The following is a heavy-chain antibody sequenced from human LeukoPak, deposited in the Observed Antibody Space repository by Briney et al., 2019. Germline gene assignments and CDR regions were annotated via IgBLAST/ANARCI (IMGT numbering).Heavy chain of an antibody. Sequence: GGSLRLSCAASGFTFRSYGMHWVRQAPGKGLEWVAIISFDGSNKYYADSVKGRFTISRDNSKNTLYLQMNSLRAEDTAVYYCAEEGVAARQLDYWGQGTLVTVSS. CDR1: GFTFRSYG. CDR2: ISFDGSNK. CDR3: AEEGVAARQLDY. J-gene: IGHJ4*02. V-gene: IGHV3-30*18. D-gene: IGHD6-13*01.